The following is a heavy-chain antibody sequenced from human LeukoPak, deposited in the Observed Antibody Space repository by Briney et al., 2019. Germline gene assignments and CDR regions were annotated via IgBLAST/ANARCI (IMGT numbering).Heavy chain of an antibody. CDR2: INHSRST. J-gene: IGHJ4*02. CDR3: ISGGNNFDY. D-gene: IGHD2-15*01. CDR1: GDSISSYY. V-gene: IGHV4-34*03. Sequence: PSETLSLTCTVSGDSISSYYWSWIRQPPGKGLEWIGEINHSRSTNYNPSLKSRVTISVDTSKNQFSLKLSSVTAADTAVYYCISGGNNFDYWGQGTLVTVSS.